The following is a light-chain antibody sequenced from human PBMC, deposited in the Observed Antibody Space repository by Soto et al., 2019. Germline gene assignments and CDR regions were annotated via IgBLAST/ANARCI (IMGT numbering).Light chain of an antibody. Sequence: IQLTQSPSSLSASVGDRVTITCRASQGISSYLGWYQQKPGKAPNLLIYDASTLHSGVPSRFSGGGSGTDFTLTISRLEPEDFAVYYCQQYENSPITFGQGTRLEIK. CDR3: QQYENSPIT. V-gene: IGKV1-9*01. CDR2: DAS. J-gene: IGKJ5*01. CDR1: QGISSY.